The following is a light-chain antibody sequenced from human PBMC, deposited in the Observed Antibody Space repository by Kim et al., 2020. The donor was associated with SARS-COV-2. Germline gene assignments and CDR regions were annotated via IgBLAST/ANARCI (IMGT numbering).Light chain of an antibody. Sequence: PGERATRSCKASQSVSSSYLAWYQQKPGQAPRLLIDGASSRATGIPDRFSGSGSGTDFTLTISRLEPEDFAVYYCQQYGSSPLYSFGQGTKLEI. CDR2: GAS. CDR3: QQYGSSPLYS. J-gene: IGKJ2*03. V-gene: IGKV3-20*01. CDR1: QSVSSSY.